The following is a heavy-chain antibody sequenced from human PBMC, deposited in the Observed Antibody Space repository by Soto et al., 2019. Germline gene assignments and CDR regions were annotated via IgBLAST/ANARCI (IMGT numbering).Heavy chain of an antibody. V-gene: IGHV3-30*18. J-gene: IGHJ4*02. Sequence: FGRRRCSQNQCKGLEWVAVISYDGSNKYYADSVKGRFTISRDNSKNTLYLQMNSLRAEDTAVYYCAKDRGPGYGDTDFAYWGQRTLVTVSS. CDR3: AKDRGPGYGDTDFAY. CDR2: ISYDGSNK. CDR1: FG. D-gene: IGHD4-17*01.